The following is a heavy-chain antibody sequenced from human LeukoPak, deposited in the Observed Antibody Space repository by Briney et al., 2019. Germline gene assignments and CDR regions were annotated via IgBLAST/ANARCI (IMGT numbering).Heavy chain of an antibody. Sequence: GGPLRLSCAAPGFSLISSALTGFPKAPGKGLEWVSSISGSGDNTYYAESVKGRFTISRDNSKNTLFLQMNSLRAEDTAVFYCAKRSGYTTGWFFDFWGQGTLVTVSS. CDR2: ISGSGDNT. CDR3: AKRSGYTTGWFFDF. V-gene: IGHV3-23*01. J-gene: IGHJ4*02. D-gene: IGHD6-19*01. CDR1: GFSLISSA.